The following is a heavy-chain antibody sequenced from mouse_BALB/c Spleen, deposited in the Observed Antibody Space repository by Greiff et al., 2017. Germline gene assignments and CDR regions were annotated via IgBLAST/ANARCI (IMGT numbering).Heavy chain of an antibody. Sequence: VHVKQSGAELVKPGASVKLSCTASGFNIKDTYMHWVKQRPEQGLEWIGRIDPANGNTKYDPKFQGKATITADTSSNTAYLQLSSLTSEDTAVYYCARRDDDYAMDYWGQGPSVTVSS. CDR3: ARRDDDYAMDY. CDR2: IDPANGNT. D-gene: IGHD2-14*01. CDR1: GFNIKDTY. V-gene: IGHV14-3*02. J-gene: IGHJ4*01.